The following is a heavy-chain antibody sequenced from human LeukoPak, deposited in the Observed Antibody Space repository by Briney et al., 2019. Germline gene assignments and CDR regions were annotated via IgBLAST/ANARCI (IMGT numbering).Heavy chain of an antibody. CDR2: INPSGGST. Sequence: ASVKVSCKASGYTFTSYYMHWVRQAPGQGLEWMGIINPSGGSTSYAQKFQGRVTMTRDTSTSTVYMELSSLRSEDTAVYYCAREKTHYDILTGYAPNWFDPWGKGTLVTVSS. J-gene: IGHJ5*02. V-gene: IGHV1-46*01. D-gene: IGHD3-9*01. CDR3: AREKTHYDILTGYAPNWFDP. CDR1: GYTFTSYY.